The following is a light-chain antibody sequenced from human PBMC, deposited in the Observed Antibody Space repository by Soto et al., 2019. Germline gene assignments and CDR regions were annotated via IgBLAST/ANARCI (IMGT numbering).Light chain of an antibody. J-gene: IGKJ1*01. V-gene: IGKV2-28*01. Sequence: DIVMTQSPLSLPVTPGEPASISCRSSQSLLHSNGYNYLDWYLQKPGQSPQLLIYLGSSRASGVPGRFGGSRSGTDFTLKNSRVEAEDVGVYYCVQAQQTPWTFGPGTKVEIK. CDR2: LGS. CDR3: VQAQQTPWT. CDR1: QSLLHSNGYNY.